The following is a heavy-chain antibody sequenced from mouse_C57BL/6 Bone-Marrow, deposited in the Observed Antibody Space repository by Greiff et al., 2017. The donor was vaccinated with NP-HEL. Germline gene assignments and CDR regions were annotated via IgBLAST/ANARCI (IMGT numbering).Heavy chain of an antibody. J-gene: IGHJ4*01. CDR2: SRNKANDYTT. CDR1: GFTFSDFY. Sequence: EVKVEESGGGLVQSGRSLRLSCATSGFTFSDFYMEWVRQAPGKGLEWIAASRNKANDYTTEYSASVKGRFIVSRDTSQSILYLQMNALRAEDTAIYYCARDLNYYAMDYWGQGTSVTVSS. CDR3: ARDLNYYAMDY. V-gene: IGHV7-1*01.